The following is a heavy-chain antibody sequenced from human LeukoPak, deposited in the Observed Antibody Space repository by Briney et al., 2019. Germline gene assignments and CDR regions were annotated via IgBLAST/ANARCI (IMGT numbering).Heavy chain of an antibody. J-gene: IGHJ1*01. CDR1: GFTFSSYG. V-gene: IGHV3-30*02. Sequence: GGSLRLSCAVSGFTFSSYGMHWVRQAPGKGLEWVAFIRYDGSNKYYADSVKGRFTISRDNSKNTLYLQMNSLRAEDTAVYYCAKANDYSNYWYFQHWGQGTLVTVSS. CDR2: IRYDGSNK. D-gene: IGHD4-11*01. CDR3: AKANDYSNYWYFQH.